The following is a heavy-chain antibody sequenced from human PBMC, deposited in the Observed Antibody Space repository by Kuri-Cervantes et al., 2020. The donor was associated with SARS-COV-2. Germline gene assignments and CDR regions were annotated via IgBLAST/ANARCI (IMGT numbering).Heavy chain of an antibody. CDR1: GFTFSSYS. J-gene: IGHJ4*02. V-gene: IGHV3-21*01. D-gene: IGHD3-16*01. CDR2: ISSSSSYI. CDR3: AREWGDY. Sequence: GESLKISCAASGFTFSSYSMNWVRQAPGKGLEWVSSISSSSSYIYYADSVKGRFTVSRDNAKNSLYLQMNSLRAEDTAVYYCAREWGDYWGQGTLVTVSS.